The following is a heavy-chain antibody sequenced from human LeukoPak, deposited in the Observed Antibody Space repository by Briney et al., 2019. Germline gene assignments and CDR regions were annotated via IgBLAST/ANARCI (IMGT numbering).Heavy chain of an antibody. V-gene: IGHV3-23*01. CDR3: AKGSIVGATSYYYLDV. CDR2: ISGSGDRT. D-gene: IGHD1-26*01. Sequence: GGALRISCAASGFTFSYYGMNWGRQAPGKGLGWGSGISGSGDRTYYEDSVKGRFTISRDNSKNTLYLQMNSLRAEDTAVYYCAKGSIVGATSYYYLDVWGTGTTVTVSS. J-gene: IGHJ6*03. CDR1: GFTFSYYG.